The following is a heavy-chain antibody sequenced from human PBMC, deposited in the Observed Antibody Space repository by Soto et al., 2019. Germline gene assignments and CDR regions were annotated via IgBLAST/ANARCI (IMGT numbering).Heavy chain of an antibody. V-gene: IGHV1-69*13. CDR3: ARGLVGYSYGIGFRVY. Sequence: SVKVSCKASGGTFSSYAISWVRQAPGQGLEWMGGIIPIFGTANYAQKFQGRVTITADESTSTAYMELSSLRSEDTAVYYCARGLVGYSYGIGFRVYWGQGTLVTVSS. CDR1: GGTFSSYA. J-gene: IGHJ4*02. CDR2: IIPIFGTA. D-gene: IGHD5-18*01.